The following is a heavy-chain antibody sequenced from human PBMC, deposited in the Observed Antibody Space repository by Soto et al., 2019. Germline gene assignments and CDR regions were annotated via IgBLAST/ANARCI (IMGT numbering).Heavy chain of an antibody. CDR3: ARDPLYSSPSFDY. V-gene: IGHV3-74*01. Sequence: PGGSLRLSCAASGFTFSNYAMNWVRQAPGKGLEWVSRINSDGSSTSSADSVKGRFTISRDNAKDTLYLQMNSLRAEDTAVYYCARDPLYSSPSFDYWGQGTLLTVSS. D-gene: IGHD6-13*01. CDR1: GFTFSNYA. CDR2: INSDGSST. J-gene: IGHJ4*02.